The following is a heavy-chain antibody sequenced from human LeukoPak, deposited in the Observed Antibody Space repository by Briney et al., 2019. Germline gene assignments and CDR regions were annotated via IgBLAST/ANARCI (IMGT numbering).Heavy chain of an antibody. J-gene: IGHJ4*02. V-gene: IGHV1-8*01. D-gene: IGHD2-15*01. CDR2: VNPNSGHT. CDR3: ARGAPGSYCSGGSCPYFDY. Sequence: ASVKVSCKASGYTFTSYDVNWVRQATGQGLEWMGWVNPNSGHTGYAQKFQGRVTVTTDTSISTAYMELSSLRSEDTAVYYCARGAPGSYCSGGSCPYFDYWGQGTLVSVSS. CDR1: GYTFTSYD.